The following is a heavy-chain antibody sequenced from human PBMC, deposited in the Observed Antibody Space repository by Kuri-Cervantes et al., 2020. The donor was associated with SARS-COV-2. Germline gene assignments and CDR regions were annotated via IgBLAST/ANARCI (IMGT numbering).Heavy chain of an antibody. CDR2: IYYSGST. CDR1: GGSISSYD. CDR3: AGRRDLYDFWGGYYPDWDY. V-gene: IGHV4-59*08. J-gene: IGHJ4*02. Sequence: GSLRLSCTVSGGSISSYDLSWIRQPPGKGLEWIGYIYYSGSTNYNPSLKSRVTISVETSKNQFSLKLSSVTAADTAVYYYAGRRDLYDFWGGYYPDWDYWGQGTRVTVSS. D-gene: IGHD3-3*01.